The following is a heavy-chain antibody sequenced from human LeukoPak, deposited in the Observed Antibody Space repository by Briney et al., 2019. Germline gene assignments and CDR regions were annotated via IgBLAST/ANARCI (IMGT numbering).Heavy chain of an antibody. CDR1: GYTFTCYY. CDR3: ARAYYGTSGCSPCGP. V-gene: IGHV1-2*02. J-gene: IGHJ5*02. CDR2: INPNSGGT. Sequence: GASVQDSCQASGYTFTCYYMHEVRQAPGQGGEGMGWINPNSGGTYYAETLQGRVTMTRDTSISTVYMQMSRLRSDDTAIYYCARAYYGTSGCSPCGPWGRGTLVIV. D-gene: IGHD3-22*01.